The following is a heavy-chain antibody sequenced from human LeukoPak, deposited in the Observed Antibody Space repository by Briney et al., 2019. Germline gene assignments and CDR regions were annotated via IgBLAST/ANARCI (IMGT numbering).Heavy chain of an antibody. D-gene: IGHD3-9*01. CDR1: GGSFSGYY. Sequence: SETLSLTCAVYGGSFSGYYWSWIRQPPGKGLEWIGEINHSGSTNYNPSLKSRVTISVDTSKNQFSLKLSSVTAADTAVNYCARLLRYFDWLIDYWGQGTLVTVSS. CDR2: INHSGST. J-gene: IGHJ4*02. V-gene: IGHV4-34*01. CDR3: ARLLRYFDWLIDY.